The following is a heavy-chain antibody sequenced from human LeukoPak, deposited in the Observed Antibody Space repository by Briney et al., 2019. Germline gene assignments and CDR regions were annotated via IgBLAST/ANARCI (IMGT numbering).Heavy chain of an antibody. Sequence: PGGSLRLSCAASRFTFSSYAMEWVRQAPGKGLEWVSSITGSSDSTYYADSVKGRFTISRDNSKNTLYLQMNSLRAEDTALYYCARDRSGSYPNWFDPWGQGTLVTVSS. CDR1: RFTFSSYA. J-gene: IGHJ5*02. V-gene: IGHV3-23*01. CDR2: ITGSSDST. CDR3: ARDRSGSYPNWFDP. D-gene: IGHD3-10*01.